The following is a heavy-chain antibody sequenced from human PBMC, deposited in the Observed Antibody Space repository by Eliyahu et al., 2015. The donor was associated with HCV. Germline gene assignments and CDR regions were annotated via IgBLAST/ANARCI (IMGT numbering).Heavy chain of an antibody. D-gene: IGHD2-2*02. CDR3: ARGGGRRGYCSSTSCYNQTYYFDY. Sequence: QVQLVQSGAEVKKPGAXVKVSCKASGYTFXSYXMHWVRQAPGQELEWMGIINPSGGSTSYAQKFQGRVTMTRDTSTSTVYMELSSLRSEDTAVYYCARGGGRRGYCSSTSCYNQTYYFDYWGQGTLVTVSS. J-gene: IGHJ4*02. CDR2: INPSGGST. CDR1: GYTFXSYX. V-gene: IGHV1-46*01.